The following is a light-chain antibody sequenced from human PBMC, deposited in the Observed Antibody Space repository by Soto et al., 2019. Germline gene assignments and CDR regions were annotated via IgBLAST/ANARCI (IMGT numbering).Light chain of an antibody. CDR2: GAS. CDR1: QSVSSSY. V-gene: IGKV3-20*01. CDR3: QQYGSSPLT. J-gene: IGKJ4*01. Sequence: EIVLTQSPGTLSLSPGERATLSCRASQSVSSSYLIWYQQKPGQAPRLLIYGASTRVAGIPDRFSGTGSGTDFTLTISRREPEDFAVYYCQQYGSSPLTFGGGTKVEIK.